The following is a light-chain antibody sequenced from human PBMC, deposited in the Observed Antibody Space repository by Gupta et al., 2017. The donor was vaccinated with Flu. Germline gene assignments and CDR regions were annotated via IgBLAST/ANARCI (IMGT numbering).Light chain of an antibody. J-gene: IGKJ4*01. V-gene: IGKV1-9*01. CDR2: NSS. Sequence: FMSTYVKVRVTVAIRCMHGDGNYLHWYQKTRENVPHFLIYNSSTGERGLPWRFSGSGCGTDFILTVSIRHPEDSANYYSQQCERSPITFGAGTKVEI. CDR3: QQCERSPIT. CDR1: HGDGNY.